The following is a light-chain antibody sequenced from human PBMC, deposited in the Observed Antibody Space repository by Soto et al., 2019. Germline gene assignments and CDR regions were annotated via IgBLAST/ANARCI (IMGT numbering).Light chain of an antibody. CDR3: QQYYATPWT. Sequence: DFVMTQSPDSLAVSLGERATINCKSSQTVLYSSNNKNYLAWYQQKPGQPPKLLIYWASTRESGVPDRFSGSVSVTYFTLTISSLQAEDAAVYYCQQYYATPWTFGQGTKVEIK. J-gene: IGKJ1*01. CDR2: WAS. CDR1: QTVLYSSNNKNY. V-gene: IGKV4-1*01.